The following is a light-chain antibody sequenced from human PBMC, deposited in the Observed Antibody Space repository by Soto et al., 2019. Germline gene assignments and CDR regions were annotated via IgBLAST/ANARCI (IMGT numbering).Light chain of an antibody. CDR2: DAS. Sequence: EIVLTQSPATLYLSPGESATLSCRASQSVSSSLLWYQQKPAQAPTLLIYDASSRATGIPARFSGSGSGTEFTLPISSLEPDDFAIYYCQQRRNWLLTFGPGTTVDIK. J-gene: IGKJ3*01. CDR1: QSVSSS. V-gene: IGKV3-11*01. CDR3: QQRRNWLLT.